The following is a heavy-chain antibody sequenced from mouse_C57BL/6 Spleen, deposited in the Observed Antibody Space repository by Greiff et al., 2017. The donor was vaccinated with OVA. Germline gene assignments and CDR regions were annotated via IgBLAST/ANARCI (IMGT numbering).Heavy chain of an antibody. D-gene: IGHD2-3*01. CDR2: IYPGDGDT. J-gene: IGHJ4*01. Sequence: VQGVESGPELVKPGASVKISCKASGYAFSSSWMNWVKQRPGKGLEWIGRIYPGDGDTNYNGKFKGKATLTADKSSSTAYMQLSSLTSEDSAVYFCARGDGYYPYAMDDWGQGTSVTVSS. CDR3: ARGDGYYPYAMDD. V-gene: IGHV1-82*01. CDR1: GYAFSSSW.